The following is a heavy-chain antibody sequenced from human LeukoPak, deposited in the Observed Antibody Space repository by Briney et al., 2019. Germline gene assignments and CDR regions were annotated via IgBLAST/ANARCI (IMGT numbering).Heavy chain of an antibody. CDR3: ARVKSYWRYFDY. CDR2: IYYSGST. J-gene: IGHJ4*02. Sequence: PSETLSLTCTVSGGSISSYYWSWIRQPPGKGLEWIGYIYYSGSTNYNPSLKSRVTISVDTSKNQFSLTLSSVTAADTAVYYRARVKSYWRYFDYWGRGTLVTVSS. V-gene: IGHV4-59*12. D-gene: IGHD2/OR15-2a*01. CDR1: GGSISSYY.